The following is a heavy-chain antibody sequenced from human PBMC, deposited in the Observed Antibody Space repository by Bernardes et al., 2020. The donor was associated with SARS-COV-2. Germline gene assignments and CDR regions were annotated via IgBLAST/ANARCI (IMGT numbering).Heavy chain of an antibody. J-gene: IGHJ4*02. CDR3: VRDLAGGRGS. CDR2: LNEHGTIT. V-gene: IGHV3-74*03. CDR1: GFIFSAYW. D-gene: IGHD2-15*01. Sequence: GGSLRLSCVVSGFIFSAYWMHWVRQAPGKGLVWVSRLNEHGTITTYADSVKGRFTISRDNAKNTLYLQMNSLRAEDTATYYCVRDLAGGRGSWGQGTLVTGSS.